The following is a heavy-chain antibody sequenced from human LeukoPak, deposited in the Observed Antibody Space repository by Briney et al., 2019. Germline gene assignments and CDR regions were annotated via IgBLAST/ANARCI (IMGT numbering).Heavy chain of an antibody. D-gene: IGHD3-22*01. J-gene: IGHJ4*02. CDR3: ARLFRNYYDSSGRGRLDY. Sequence: GESLKISCQGSGYNFGTYWIGWVRQMPGRGLEWMGIIYADGSDPRYSPSFQGQVTLSADKSISTAYLHWSSLKASDTGMYYCARLFRNYYDSSGRGRLDYWGQGTLVTVSS. CDR2: IYADGSDP. V-gene: IGHV5-51*01. CDR1: GYNFGTYW.